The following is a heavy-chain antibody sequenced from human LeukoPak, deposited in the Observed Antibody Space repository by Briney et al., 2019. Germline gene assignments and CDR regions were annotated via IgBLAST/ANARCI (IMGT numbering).Heavy chain of an antibody. D-gene: IGHD3-22*01. CDR3: VKDWAYARSGYYYDY. Sequence: GGSLRLSCAASGFTFSSYGMSWVRQAPGKGLECVSAISDSGGSTYYADSVKGRFTISRDNSKNTLYLQMNSLRAEDTAVYYCVKDWAYARSGYYYDYWGQGTLVTVSS. CDR1: GFTFSSYG. CDR2: ISDSGGST. J-gene: IGHJ4*02. V-gene: IGHV3-23*01.